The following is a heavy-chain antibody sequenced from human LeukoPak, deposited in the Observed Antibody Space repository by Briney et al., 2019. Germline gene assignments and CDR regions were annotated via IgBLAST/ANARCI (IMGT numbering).Heavy chain of an antibody. CDR2: ISAYNGNT. CDR1: GGTFSSYA. D-gene: IGHD3-9*01. V-gene: IGHV1-18*01. Sequence: ASVKVSRKASGGTFSSYAISWVRQAPGQGLEWMGWISAYNGNTNYAQKLQGRVTMTTDTSTSTAYMELRSLRSDDTAVYYCARGGYYDILTGYYAIDYWGQGTLVTVSS. J-gene: IGHJ4*02. CDR3: ARGGYYDILTGYYAIDY.